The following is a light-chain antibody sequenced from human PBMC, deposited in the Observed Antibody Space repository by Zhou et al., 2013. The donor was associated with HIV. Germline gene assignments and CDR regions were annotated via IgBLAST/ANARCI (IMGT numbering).Light chain of an antibody. CDR1: QSVSSN. Sequence: EIVMTQSPATLSVSPGERATLSCRASQSVSSNLAWYQQKPGQAPRLLIYDASTRATGIPARFSGSGSGTEFTLTISRLEPEDFAVYYCHQYGSSPLTFGGGTKVEIK. J-gene: IGKJ4*01. CDR3: HQYGSSPLT. CDR2: DAS. V-gene: IGKV3-15*01.